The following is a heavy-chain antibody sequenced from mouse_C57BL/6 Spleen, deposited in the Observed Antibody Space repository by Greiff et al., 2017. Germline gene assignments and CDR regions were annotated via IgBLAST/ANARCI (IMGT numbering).Heavy chain of an antibody. CDR2: ISSGGSYT. J-gene: IGHJ3*01. CDR1: GFTFSSYG. Sequence: EVTLVESGGDLVKPGGSLKLSCAASGFTFSSYGLSWVRQTPDKRLEWVATISSGGSYTYYPDSVKGRFTISRDNAKNTLYLQMCSLKSEDTAMYYCASLYYDYAWFAYWVQGTLVTVSA. D-gene: IGHD2-4*01. V-gene: IGHV5-6*01. CDR3: ASLYYDYAWFAY.